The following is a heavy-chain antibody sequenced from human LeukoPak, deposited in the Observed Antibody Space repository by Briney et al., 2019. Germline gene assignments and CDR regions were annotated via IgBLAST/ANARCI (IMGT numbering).Heavy chain of an antibody. J-gene: IGHJ3*02. D-gene: IGHD1-7*01. Sequence: GRSLRLSCTASGFTFGDYAMSWVRQAPGKGLEWVGFIRSKAYGGTTEYAASVKGRFTISRDDSKSIAYLQMNSLKTEDTAVYYCTRGELIADAFDIRGQGTMVTVSS. CDR2: IRSKAYGGTT. CDR3: TRGELIADAFDI. V-gene: IGHV3-49*04. CDR1: GFTFGDYA.